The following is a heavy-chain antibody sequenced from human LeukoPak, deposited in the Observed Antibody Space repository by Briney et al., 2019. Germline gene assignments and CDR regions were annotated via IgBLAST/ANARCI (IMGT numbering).Heavy chain of an antibody. V-gene: IGHV3-23*01. CDR3: AKGRAGNYYYDSSDY. D-gene: IGHD3-22*01. CDR1: GGSISTSNYY. CDR2: ISGSGSST. Sequence: ETLSLTCTVSGGSISTSNYYWGWIRQPPGKGLEWVSAISGSGSSTYYAASVKGRFTISRDNSKNTLYLQMNSLRAEDTAVYYCAKGRAGNYYYDSSDYWGQGTLVTVSS. J-gene: IGHJ4*02.